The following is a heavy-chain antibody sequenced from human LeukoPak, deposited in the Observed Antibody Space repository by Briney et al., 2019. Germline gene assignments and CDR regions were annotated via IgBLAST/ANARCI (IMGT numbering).Heavy chain of an antibody. J-gene: IGHJ6*03. CDR1: GGSISSHY. CDR3: ARVRCSSTSCYSRYYYYYYMDV. CDR2: IYYSGST. V-gene: IGHV4-59*11. Sequence: SETLSLTCTVSGGSISSHYWSWIRQPPGKGLEWIGYIYYSGSTNYNPSLKSRVTISVDTSKNQFSLKLSSVTAADTAVYYCARVRCSSTSCYSRYYYYYYMDVWGKGTTVTVSS. D-gene: IGHD2-2*02.